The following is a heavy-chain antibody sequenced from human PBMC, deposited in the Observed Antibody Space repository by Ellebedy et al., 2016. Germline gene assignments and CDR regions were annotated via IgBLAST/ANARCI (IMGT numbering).Heavy chain of an antibody. Sequence: GESLKISCAVSGFTFSSNSMNWARQAPGKGLEWVSSIDSSSTYIYYADSVKGRFTISRDNAKNLLYLQMNSLRAEDTAVYYCAREDSGSSRSFGYWGQGTLVTVSS. CDR1: GFTFSSNS. CDR3: AREDSGSSRSFGY. V-gene: IGHV3-21*06. D-gene: IGHD1-26*01. J-gene: IGHJ4*02. CDR2: IDSSSTYI.